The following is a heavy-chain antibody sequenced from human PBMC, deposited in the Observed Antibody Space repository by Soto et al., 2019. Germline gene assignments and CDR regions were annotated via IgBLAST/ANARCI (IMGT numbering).Heavy chain of an antibody. Sequence: PSETLSLTCTVSGGSISSGDYYWSWIRQLPGKGLEWIGYIYYSGTTFHNPSLKSRVSISVDTSKNLFSLKLSSMTAADTAVYYCASTSGDYGLSKYFQHWGQGTLVTVSS. CDR2: IYYSGTT. CDR3: ASTSGDYGLSKYFQH. CDR1: GGSISSGDYY. D-gene: IGHD4-17*01. J-gene: IGHJ1*01. V-gene: IGHV4-31*03.